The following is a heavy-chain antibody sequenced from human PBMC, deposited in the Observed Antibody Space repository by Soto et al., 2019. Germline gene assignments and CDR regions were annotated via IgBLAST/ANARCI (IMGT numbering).Heavy chain of an antibody. Sequence: QVQLQQWGAGPLRPLETLSLTCGVSGGSFSGYYWAWSRQSPGKGLEWIGEINDRGSINYSPSLKSRVSISVDTSKNHYSLNLRSVTAADTAVYYCARESHDILTGPPWVWYFDLWGRGTLVTVSS. CDR1: GGSFSGYY. J-gene: IGHJ2*01. CDR3: ARESHDILTGPPWVWYFDL. V-gene: IGHV4-34*01. D-gene: IGHD3-9*01. CDR2: INDRGSI.